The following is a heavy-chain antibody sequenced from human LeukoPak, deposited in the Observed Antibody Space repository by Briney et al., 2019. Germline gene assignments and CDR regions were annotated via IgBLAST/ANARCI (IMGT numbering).Heavy chain of an antibody. CDR2: INHSGST. V-gene: IGHV4-34*01. CDR1: GGSFSGYY. CDR3: ARVPYFWSGYYDY. Sequence: PSETLSLTCAVYGGSFSGYYWSWIRQPPGKGLEWIGEINHSGSTNYNPSLKSRVTISVDTSKNQFSLKLSSVTAADPAVYFCARVPYFWSGYYDYWGEGAVVTVSS. D-gene: IGHD3-3*01. J-gene: IGHJ4*02.